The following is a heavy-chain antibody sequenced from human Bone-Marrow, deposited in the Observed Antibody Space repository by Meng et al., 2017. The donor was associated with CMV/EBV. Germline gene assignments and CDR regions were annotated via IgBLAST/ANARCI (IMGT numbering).Heavy chain of an antibody. CDR2: IYYSGST. CDR1: GFTFDDYA. CDR3: HLIPAGAFDY. Sequence: GSLRLSCAASGFTFDDYAMHWIRQPPGKGLEWIGYIYYSGSTNYNPSLKSRITLSLDTSKSQFSLKLTSVTAADTAVYYCHLIPAGAFDYWGQGTLVTVSS. J-gene: IGHJ4*02. V-gene: IGHV4-59*12. D-gene: IGHD6-19*01.